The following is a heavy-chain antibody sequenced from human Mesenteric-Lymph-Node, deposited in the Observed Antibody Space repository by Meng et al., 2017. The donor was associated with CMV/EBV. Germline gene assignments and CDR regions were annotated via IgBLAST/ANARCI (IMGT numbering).Heavy chain of an antibody. CDR3: ARAEGYCTSITCQGLYDP. CDR2: INPRSGDT. Sequence: ASVKVSCKASGYSFTGYFIHWVRQAPGQGLEWMGWINPRSGDTDYAQTFQGRVTMTRDTSIATAYMELRSLTSDDTAVYYCARAEGYCTSITCQGLYDPWGQGTLVTVSS. CDR1: GYSFTGYF. V-gene: IGHV1-2*02. J-gene: IGHJ5*02. D-gene: IGHD2-2*01.